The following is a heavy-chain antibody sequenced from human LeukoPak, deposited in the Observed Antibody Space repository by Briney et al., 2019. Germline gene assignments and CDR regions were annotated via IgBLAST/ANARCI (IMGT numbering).Heavy chain of an antibody. D-gene: IGHD3-3*01. J-gene: IGHJ3*02. CDR3: ARDDVTIFGVVIMGSAFDI. CDR2: IKQDGSEK. Sequence: GGSLRLSCAASGFTFSSYSMNWVRQAPGKGLEWVANIKQDGSEKYYVDSVKGRFTISRDNAKNSLYLQMNSLRAEDTAVYYCARDDVTIFGVVIMGSAFDIWGQGTMVTVS. V-gene: IGHV3-7*01. CDR1: GFTFSSYS.